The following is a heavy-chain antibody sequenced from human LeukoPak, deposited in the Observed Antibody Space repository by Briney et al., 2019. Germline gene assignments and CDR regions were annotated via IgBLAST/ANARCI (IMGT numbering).Heavy chain of an antibody. V-gene: IGHV7-4-1*02. CDR3: ARFTPSPAGAFDI. J-gene: IGHJ3*02. D-gene: IGHD2-15*01. CDR2: INTNTGNP. Sequence: ASVKVSCTASGYTLTNYAMNWVRQAPGQGLEWMGWINTNTGNPTYAQGFTGRFVFSLDTSVSTAYLQISSLKAEDTAVYYCARFTPSPAGAFDIWGQGTMVTVSS. CDR1: GYTLTNYA.